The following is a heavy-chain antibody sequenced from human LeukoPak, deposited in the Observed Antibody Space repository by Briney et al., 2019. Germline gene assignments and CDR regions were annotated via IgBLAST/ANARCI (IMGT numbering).Heavy chain of an antibody. J-gene: IGHJ4*02. CDR3: AREATIVGATII. D-gene: IGHD1-26*01. V-gene: IGHV4-61*09. CDR2: ISTSGST. Sequence: PSETLSLTCTVSGGSISSNSYYWRWIRQSAGKGLEWIGHISTSGSTTYNPSLKSRVTMSVDTSKNQFSLKLSSVTAADTAVYYCAREATIVGATIIWGQGTLVTVSS. CDR1: GGSISSNSYY.